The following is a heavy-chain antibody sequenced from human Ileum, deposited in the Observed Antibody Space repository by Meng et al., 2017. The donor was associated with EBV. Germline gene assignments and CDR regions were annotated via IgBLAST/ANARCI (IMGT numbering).Heavy chain of an antibody. CDR2: INESGST. CDR3: RNAFCSAAAGCSDY. CDR1: GGAFRGNY. J-gene: IGHJ4*02. V-gene: IGHV4-34*01. D-gene: IGHD3-3*01. Sequence: VQLQRWGAGLLKPSETLSITCADYGGAFRGNYWSWIRQSPGKRLGWIGEINESGSTNYNPSLKSRVTILMDTSKNQFSLKLTSVTAADAAVYYCRNAFCSAAAGCSDYWGQGTLVTVSS.